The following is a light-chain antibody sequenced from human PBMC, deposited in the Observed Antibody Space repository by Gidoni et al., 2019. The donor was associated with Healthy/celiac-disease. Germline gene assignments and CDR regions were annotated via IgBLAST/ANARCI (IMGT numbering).Light chain of an antibody. CDR2: AAS. Sequence: DIEMTQSPSSLSASVGARVTITCRASQSISSYLNWYQQKPGKAPKLLIYAASSLQSGVPSRFSGSGSGTDYTLTISSLQPEDVETYYCQQSYSTPQTCGQGTKLEIK. J-gene: IGKJ2*01. V-gene: IGKV1-39*01. CDR1: QSISSY. CDR3: QQSYSTPQT.